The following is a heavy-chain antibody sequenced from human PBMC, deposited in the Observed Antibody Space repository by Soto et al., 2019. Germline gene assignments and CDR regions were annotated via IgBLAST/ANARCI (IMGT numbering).Heavy chain of an antibody. CDR1: GYSFTSYW. J-gene: IGHJ6*02. V-gene: IGHV5-51*01. Sequence: PGESLKISCKGSGYSFTSYWIGWVRQMPGKGLEWMGIIYPGDSDTRYSPSFQGQVTISADKSISTAYLQWSSLKASDTAMYYCARTSAAGKYYYGIAVWGQGTTVTGSS. D-gene: IGHD6-13*01. CDR3: ARTSAAGKYYYGIAV. CDR2: IYPGDSDT.